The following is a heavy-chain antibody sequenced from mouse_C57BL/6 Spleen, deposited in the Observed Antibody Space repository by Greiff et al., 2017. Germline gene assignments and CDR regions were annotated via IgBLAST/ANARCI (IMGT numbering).Heavy chain of an antibody. CDR2: IDPEDGDT. J-gene: IGHJ4*01. Sequence: EVQLQQSGAELVRPGASVKLSCTASGFNIKDYYMHWVKQRPEQGLEWIGRIDPEDGDTEYAPKFQGKATMTADTSSNTAYLQLSSLTAEDTAVYYCTTGFYYGSTGDYAMDYWGQGTSVTVSS. D-gene: IGHD2-2*01. CDR1: GFNIKDYY. CDR3: TTGFYYGSTGDYAMDY. V-gene: IGHV14-1*01.